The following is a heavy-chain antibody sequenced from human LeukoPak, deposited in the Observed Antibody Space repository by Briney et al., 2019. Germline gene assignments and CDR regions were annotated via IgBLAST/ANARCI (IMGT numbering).Heavy chain of an antibody. CDR2: IYYSGST. CDR1: GGSVSSGSYY. CDR3: AREREYSSSWYAFDI. Sequence: SETLSLTCTVSGGSVSSGSYYWSWIRQPPGKGLVWIGYIYYSGSTNYNPSLKSRVTISVDTSKNQFSLKLSSVTAADTAVYYCAREREYSSSWYAFDIWGQGTMVTVSS. D-gene: IGHD6-13*01. J-gene: IGHJ3*02. V-gene: IGHV4-61*01.